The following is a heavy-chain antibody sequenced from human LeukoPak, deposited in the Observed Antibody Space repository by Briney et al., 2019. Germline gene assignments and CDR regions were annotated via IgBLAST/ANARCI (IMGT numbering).Heavy chain of an antibody. D-gene: IGHD3-10*01. V-gene: IGHV3-53*01. CDR3: ARSPSLPWFREFDC. J-gene: IGHJ4*02. CDR1: GFIVSDNY. Sequence: GGSLRLSCAASGFIVSDNYMSWVRQAPGKGLEWVSVIYSGGSTYYADSVRGRFTISRDSSKNTLYLQMNSLRAEDTAMYYCARSPSLPWFREFDCWGQGTVVTVSS. CDR2: IYSGGST.